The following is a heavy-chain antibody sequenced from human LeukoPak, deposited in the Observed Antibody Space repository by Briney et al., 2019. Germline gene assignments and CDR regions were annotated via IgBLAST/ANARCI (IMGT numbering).Heavy chain of an antibody. V-gene: IGHV1-18*01. CDR2: INPNTGNT. Sequence: AASVKVSCKASGYTFTSYGISWVRQAPGQGLEWMGWINPNTGNTKYAQNFQGRVTMTRDASVSTGYMELSSLRSEDTAVYYCARVLRIQLWFPRLRYYYYMDVWGKGTTVTVSS. D-gene: IGHD5-18*01. J-gene: IGHJ6*03. CDR3: ARVLRIQLWFPRLRYYYYMDV. CDR1: GYTFTSYG.